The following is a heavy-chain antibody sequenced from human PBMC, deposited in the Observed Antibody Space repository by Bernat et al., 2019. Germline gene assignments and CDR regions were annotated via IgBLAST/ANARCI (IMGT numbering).Heavy chain of an antibody. CDR2: INAGNGNT. CDR3: ARLTIAAAGAFDY. CDR1: GYTFTSYA. J-gene: IGHJ4*02. Sequence: QVQLVQSGAEVKKPGASVKVSCKASGYTFTSYAMHWVHQAPGQRLEWMGWINAGNGNTKYSQKFQGRVTITRDTSASTAYMELSSLRSEDTAVYYCARLTIAAAGAFDYWGQGTLVTVSS. D-gene: IGHD6-13*01. V-gene: IGHV1-3*01.